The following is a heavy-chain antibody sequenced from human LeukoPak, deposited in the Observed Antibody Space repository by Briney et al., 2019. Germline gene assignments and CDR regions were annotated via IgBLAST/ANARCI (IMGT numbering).Heavy chain of an antibody. CDR1: GFTFASYA. V-gene: IGHV3-30-3*01. Sequence: GSLRLSCAASGFTFASYAMHWVRQAPGRGLEWVAVMSFDGTHIYYADSVKGRFTISRDNSKNTLYLQMNSLRDEDTALYYCARCSGYGMDVWGQGTTVTVSS. D-gene: IGHD3-10*02. J-gene: IGHJ6*02. CDR3: ARCSGYGMDV. CDR2: MSFDGTHI.